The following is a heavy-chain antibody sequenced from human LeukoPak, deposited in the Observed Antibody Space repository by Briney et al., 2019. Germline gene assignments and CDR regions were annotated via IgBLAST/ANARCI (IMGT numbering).Heavy chain of an antibody. D-gene: IGHD2-2*01. CDR3: ARDGRCSSTSCYWRV. Sequence: GGSLRLSCAASGFTFSSYWMSWVRQALGKGLEWVANIKQDGSEKYYVDSVKGRFTISRDNAKNSLYLQMNSLRAEDTAVYYCARDGRCSSTSCYWRVWGQGTLVTVSS. J-gene: IGHJ4*02. CDR1: GFTFSSYW. CDR2: IKQDGSEK. V-gene: IGHV3-7*01.